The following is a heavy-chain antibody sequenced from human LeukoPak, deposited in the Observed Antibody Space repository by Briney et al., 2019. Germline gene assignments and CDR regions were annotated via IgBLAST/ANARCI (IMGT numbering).Heavy chain of an antibody. D-gene: IGHD4-17*01. V-gene: IGHV4-61*02. Sequence: PSQTLSLTCTVSGGSISSGSYYWSWIRQPAGKGLEWIGRIYTSGSTNYNPSLKSRVTMSVDTSKNQFSLKLSSVTAADTAVYYCARDRDYAVDYWGQGTLVTVSS. J-gene: IGHJ4*02. CDR3: ARDRDYAVDY. CDR2: IYTSGST. CDR1: GGSISSGSYY.